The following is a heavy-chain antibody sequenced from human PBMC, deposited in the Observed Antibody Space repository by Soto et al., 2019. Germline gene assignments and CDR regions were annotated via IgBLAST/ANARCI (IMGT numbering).Heavy chain of an antibody. CDR1: GFTFSSYW. CDR3: ARPLVVPAAPFDY. D-gene: IGHD2-2*01. CDR2: ISSNSSYI. V-gene: IGHV3-21*01. J-gene: IGHJ4*02. Sequence: GGSLRLSCAASGFTFSSYWMHWVRQAPGKGLVWVSSISSNSSYIYYADSVKGRFTISRDNAKNTLYLQMNSLRAEDTAVYYCARPLVVPAAPFDYWGQGTLVTVSS.